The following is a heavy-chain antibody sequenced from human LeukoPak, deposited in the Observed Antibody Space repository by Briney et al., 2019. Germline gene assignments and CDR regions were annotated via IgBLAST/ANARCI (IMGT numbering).Heavy chain of an antibody. CDR1: GYTFTGYY. J-gene: IGHJ1*01. CDR3: ARDEYQLPHYYDSSGYYYRYFQH. CDR2: INPNSGGT. Sequence: ASVKVSCKASGYTFTGYYMHWVRQAPGQGLEWMGWINPNSGGTNYAQKFQGRVTMTRDTSISTAYMELSRLRSDDTAVYYCARDEYQLPHYYDSSGYYYRYFQHWGQGTPVTVSS. D-gene: IGHD3-22*01. V-gene: IGHV1-2*02.